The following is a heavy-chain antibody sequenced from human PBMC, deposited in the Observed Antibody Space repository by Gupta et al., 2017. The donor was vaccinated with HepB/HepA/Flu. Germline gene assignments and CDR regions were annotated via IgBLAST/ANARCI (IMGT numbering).Heavy chain of an antibody. Sequence: EVQLVESGGGLVQPGGSLRLSCAASGFTFSSYELNWVRQAPGKGLEGVSYMSSSGSTIYYADSGKGRVTISRDKAKNALDRQMNSLRAEETAVYYCARDEIERATTDGEGYFDYGVQGPLVTVSS. J-gene: IGHJ4*02. V-gene: IGHV3-48*03. CDR2: MSSSGSTI. D-gene: IGHD5-24*01. CDR3: ARDEIERATTDGEGYFDY. CDR1: GFTFSSYE.